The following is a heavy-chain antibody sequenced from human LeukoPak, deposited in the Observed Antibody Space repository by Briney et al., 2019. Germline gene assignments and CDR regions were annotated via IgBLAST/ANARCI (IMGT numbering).Heavy chain of an antibody. V-gene: IGHV4-4*07. CDR2: IYTSGST. CDR1: GGSISSYY. J-gene: IGHJ4*02. Sequence: SETLSLTCTVSGGSISSYYWSWIRQPAGKGLEWIGRIYTSGSTNYNPSLKSRVTMSVDTSKNQFSLKLSSVTAADMAVYYCAREIDYYDSSGSISGWGQGTLVTVSS. CDR3: AREIDYYDSSGSISG. D-gene: IGHD3-22*01.